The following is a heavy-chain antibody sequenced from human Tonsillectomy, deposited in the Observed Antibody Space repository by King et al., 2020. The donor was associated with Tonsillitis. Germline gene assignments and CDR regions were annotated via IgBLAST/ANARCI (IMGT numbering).Heavy chain of an antibody. CDR2: IDWDDDK. CDR1: GFSLSTSGMC. Sequence: TLKESGPALVKPTQTLTLTCTFSGFSLSTSGMCVSWIRQPPGKALEWLALIDWDDDKYYTTSLKTRLTISKDTSKNQVVLTMTNMDPVDTATYYCARINYYDSSVYPYYFDYWGQGTLVTVSS. J-gene: IGHJ4*02. V-gene: IGHV2-70*01. D-gene: IGHD3-22*01. CDR3: ARINYYDSSVYPYYFDY.